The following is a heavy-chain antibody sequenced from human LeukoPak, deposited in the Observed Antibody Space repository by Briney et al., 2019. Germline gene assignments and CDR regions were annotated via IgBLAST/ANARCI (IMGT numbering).Heavy chain of an antibody. CDR2: IYYSGST. J-gene: IGHJ5*02. D-gene: IGHD3-9*01. V-gene: IGHV4-59*01. CDR3: ARGGDILTGYYLFDP. CDR1: GGSISSYY. Sequence: PSETLSLTCTVSGGSISSYYWSWIRQPPGKGLEWIGYIYYSGSTNYNPSLKSRVTISVDTSKNQFSLKLSSVTAADTAVYYCARGGDILTGYYLFDPWGQGTLVTVSS.